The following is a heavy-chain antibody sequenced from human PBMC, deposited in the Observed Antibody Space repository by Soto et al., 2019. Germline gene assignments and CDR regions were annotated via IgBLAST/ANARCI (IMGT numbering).Heavy chain of an antibody. V-gene: IGHV1-3*01. CDR2: INAGNGNT. CDR1: GYTFTNYA. D-gene: IGHD6-19*01. Sequence: GASVEVSCKASGYTFTNYAMHWVRQAPGQRLEWMGWINAGNGNTKYSQKFQGRVTITRDTSASTAYMELSSLRSEDTAVYYCARAVAVPADLDYWGHGTVVTVSS. J-gene: IGHJ4*01. CDR3: ARAVAVPADLDY.